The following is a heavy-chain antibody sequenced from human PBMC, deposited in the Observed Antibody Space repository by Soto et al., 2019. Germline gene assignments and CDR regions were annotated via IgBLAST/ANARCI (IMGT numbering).Heavy chain of an antibody. V-gene: IGHV4-59*01. Sequence: SETLSLTCTVSGGSISSYYWSWIRQPPGKGLEWIGYIYYSGSTNYNPSLKSRVTISVDTSKNQFSLKLSSVTAADTAVYYCAREDYDILTGYPTPPFDPWGQGTLVTVSS. CDR2: IYYSGST. CDR1: GGSISSYY. D-gene: IGHD3-9*01. J-gene: IGHJ5*02. CDR3: AREDYDILTGYPTPPFDP.